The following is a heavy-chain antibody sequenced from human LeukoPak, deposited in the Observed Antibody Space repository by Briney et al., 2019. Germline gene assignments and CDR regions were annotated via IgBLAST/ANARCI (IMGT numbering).Heavy chain of an antibody. J-gene: IGHJ4*02. CDR2: IYSGGST. CDR3: ASGYSSFFDY. D-gene: IGHD6-6*01. Sequence: GGSLRLSCAASAFTVSNYMSWVRQAPGKGLEWVSVIYSGGSTYYADSVKGRFTISRDSSKNTLYLQMNSLRAEDTAVYYCASGYSSFFDYWSQGTLVTVSS. V-gene: IGHV3-53*01. CDR1: AFTVSNY.